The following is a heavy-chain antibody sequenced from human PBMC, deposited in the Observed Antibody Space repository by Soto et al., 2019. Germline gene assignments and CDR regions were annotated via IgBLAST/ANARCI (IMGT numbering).Heavy chain of an antibody. V-gene: IGHV5-51*01. CDR2: IYPGDSDF. CDR1: GYYFASYW. CDR3: VRHWYVYDFYQTWAPYHGLDV. J-gene: IGHJ6*02. D-gene: IGHD3-3*01. Sequence: GESLKISCMAPGYYFASYWLGWVRQMPGKGLEWIGGIYPGDSDFRSCPSFEGLVPFSVDKSMNTPYLPWSSLKASDTAPYYGVRHWYVYDFYQTWAPYHGLDVWGQGPTVTVSS.